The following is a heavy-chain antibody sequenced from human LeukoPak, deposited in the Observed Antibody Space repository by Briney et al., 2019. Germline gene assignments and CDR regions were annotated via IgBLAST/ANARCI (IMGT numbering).Heavy chain of an antibody. V-gene: IGHV3-23*01. CDR2: ITGSGGST. D-gene: IGHD3-3*01. CDR1: GFTFSSYA. Sequence: GGSLRLSCAASGFTFSSYAMSWVRQAPGKGLEWVSAITGSGGSTYYADSVEGRFTISRDNSKNTLYLQMNSLRAEDTAVYYCAKDGVLRFLEWSGGYFDYWGQGTLVTVSS. CDR3: AKDGVLRFLEWSGGYFDY. J-gene: IGHJ4*02.